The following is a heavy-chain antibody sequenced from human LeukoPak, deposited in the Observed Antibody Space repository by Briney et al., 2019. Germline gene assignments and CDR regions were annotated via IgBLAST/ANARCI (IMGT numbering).Heavy chain of an antibody. J-gene: IGHJ6*02. CDR3: ARAPGFNEPRILPGGLRYFDWSSMVLENYYYYYGMDV. CDR2: INPNSGGT. V-gene: IGHV1-2*02. Sequence: GASVKVSCKASGYTFTGYYMHWVRQAPGQGLEWMGWINPNSGGTNYAQKFQGRVTMTRDTSISTAYMELSRLRSDDTAVYYCARAPGFNEPRILPGGLRYFDWSSMVLENYYYYYGMDVWGQGTTVTVSS. CDR1: GYTFTGYY. D-gene: IGHD3-9*01.